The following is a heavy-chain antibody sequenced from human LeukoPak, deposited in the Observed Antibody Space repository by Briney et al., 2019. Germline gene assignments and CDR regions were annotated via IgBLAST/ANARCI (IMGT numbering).Heavy chain of an antibody. V-gene: IGHV4-39*01. Sequence: TSETLSLTCTVSGGSISSSSYYWGWIRQPPGKGLEWIGSIYYSGSTYYNPSLKSRVTISVDTSKNQFSLKLSSVTAADTAVYYCARLPYYYGSGSHNFDYWGQGTLVTVSS. J-gene: IGHJ4*02. CDR2: IYYSGST. D-gene: IGHD3-10*01. CDR1: GGSISSSSYY. CDR3: ARLPYYYGSGSHNFDY.